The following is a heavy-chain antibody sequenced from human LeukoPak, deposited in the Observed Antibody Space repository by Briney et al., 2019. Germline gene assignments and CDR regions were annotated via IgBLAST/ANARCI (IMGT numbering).Heavy chain of an antibody. J-gene: IGHJ4*02. CDR2: INHSGST. D-gene: IGHD5-18*01. Sequence: SETLSLTCAVYGGSVSGYYWSWIRQPPGKGLEWIGEINHSGSTNYNPSLKSRVTISVDTSKNQFSLKLSSVTAADTAVYYCARGGDQLWLNYWGQGTLVTVSS. V-gene: IGHV4-34*01. CDR1: GGSVSGYY. CDR3: ARGGDQLWLNY.